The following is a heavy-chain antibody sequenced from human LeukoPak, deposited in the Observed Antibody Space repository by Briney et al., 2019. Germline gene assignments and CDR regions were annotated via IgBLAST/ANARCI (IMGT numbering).Heavy chain of an antibody. D-gene: IGHD5-18*01. J-gene: IGHJ4*02. V-gene: IGHV3-43D*04. CDR3: AKGGYSYGHEDYFDY. CDR2: ISWDGGST. CDR1: GFTFDDYA. Sequence: PGGSLRLSCAASGFTFDDYAMHWVRQAPGKGLEWVSLISWDGGSTYYADSVKGRFTISRDNSKNSLYLQMNSLRAEDTGLYYCAKGGYSYGHEDYFDYWGQGTLVTVSS.